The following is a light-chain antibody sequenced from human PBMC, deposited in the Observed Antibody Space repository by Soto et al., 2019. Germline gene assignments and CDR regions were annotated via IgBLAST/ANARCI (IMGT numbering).Light chain of an antibody. CDR2: GAS. J-gene: IGKJ3*01. CDR3: QQYGRSPFT. V-gene: IGKV3-20*01. CDR1: QSVSSSY. Sequence: EIVLTQSPGTLSLSPGERATLSCRASQSVSSSYLAWYQQKPGQAPRLLIYGASSRATDIPGRFSGSGSGTDFTLTISRLEPEDFAVSYCQQYGRSPFTFGPGTKVDIK.